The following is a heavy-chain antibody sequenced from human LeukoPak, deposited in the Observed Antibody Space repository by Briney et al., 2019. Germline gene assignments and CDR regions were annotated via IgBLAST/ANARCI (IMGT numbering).Heavy chain of an antibody. D-gene: IGHD6-6*01. CDR3: ASYGYSSSLPNWFDP. CDR2: IYYSGST. V-gene: IGHV4-31*03. CDR1: GGSISSGGYY. Sequence: SETLSLTCTVSGGSISSGGYYWSWIRQHPGKGLEWIGCIYYSGSTYYNPSLKSRVTISVDTSKNQFSLKLSSVTAADTAVYYCASYGYSSSLPNWFDPWGQGTLVTVSS. J-gene: IGHJ5*02.